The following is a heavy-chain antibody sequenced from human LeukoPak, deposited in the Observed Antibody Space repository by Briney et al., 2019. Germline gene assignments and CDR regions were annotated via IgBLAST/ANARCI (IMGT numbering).Heavy chain of an antibody. V-gene: IGHV3-30-3*01. CDR3: ARDGVGGYSSGWFGAFDI. D-gene: IGHD6-19*01. CDR1: GFTFSSYA. CDR2: IPYDGSNK. Sequence: GGSLRLSCAASGFTFSSYAMHWVRQAPGKGLEWVAIIPYDGSNKYYADSVKGRFTISRDNSKNTLYLQINSLRAEDTAVYYCARDGVGGYSSGWFGAFDIWGQGTMVTVSS. J-gene: IGHJ3*02.